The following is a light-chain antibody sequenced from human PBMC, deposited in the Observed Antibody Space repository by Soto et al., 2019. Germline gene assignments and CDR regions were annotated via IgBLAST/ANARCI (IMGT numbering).Light chain of an antibody. CDR2: AAS. Sequence: DIQMTQSPSSLSASVGNRVSITCRASQGSSNYLAWYQQKPGKVPKGLIYAASTLQPGVPSRFSGSGSGTDFTLTINRLQPDDIATYYGQNYDSAPITFGQGKRLEIK. CDR3: QNYDSAPIT. CDR1: QGSSNY. V-gene: IGKV1-27*01. J-gene: IGKJ5*01.